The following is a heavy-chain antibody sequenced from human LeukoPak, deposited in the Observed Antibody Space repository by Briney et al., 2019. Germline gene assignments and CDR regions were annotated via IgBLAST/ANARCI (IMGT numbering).Heavy chain of an antibody. Sequence: ASVKVSCKASGYTFTSYGISWVRQAPGQGLEWMGWVSAYNGNTNYAQKLQGRVTMTTDTSTSTAYMELRSLRSDDTAVYYCARSKSLQPLWYFDLWGRGTLVTVSS. J-gene: IGHJ2*01. CDR1: GYTFTSYG. V-gene: IGHV1-18*01. CDR2: VSAYNGNT. D-gene: IGHD4-11*01. CDR3: ARSKSLQPLWYFDL.